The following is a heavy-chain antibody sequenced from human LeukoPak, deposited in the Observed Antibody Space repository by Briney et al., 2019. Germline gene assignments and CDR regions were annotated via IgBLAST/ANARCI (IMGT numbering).Heavy chain of an antibody. CDR3: ARGLGWDSGTYLGA. J-gene: IGHJ5*02. D-gene: IGHD1-26*01. Sequence: ASVKVSFKASGYTFTVYYMHWVRRAPRQGLEWMGWINPNSGDTNYAQKFQGRVSMTRDTSISTAYMDLSGLRSDDTALYYCARGLGWDSGTYLGAWGQGTLVTVSS. V-gene: IGHV1-2*02. CDR2: INPNSGDT. CDR1: GYTFTVYY.